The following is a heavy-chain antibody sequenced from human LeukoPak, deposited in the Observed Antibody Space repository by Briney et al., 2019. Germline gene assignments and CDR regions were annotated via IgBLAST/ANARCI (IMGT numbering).Heavy chain of an antibody. CDR2: ISGSGGST. CDR3: AKTPGYCSSTSCYLYFDY. V-gene: IGHV3-23*01. Sequence: GGSLRLSCAASGFTFSSYAMSWVRQVPGKGLEWVSAISGSGGSTYYADSVKGRFTISRDNSKNTLYLQMNSLRAEDTAVYYCAKTPGYCSSTSCYLYFDYWGQGTLVTVSS. D-gene: IGHD2-2*01. J-gene: IGHJ4*02. CDR1: GFTFSSYA.